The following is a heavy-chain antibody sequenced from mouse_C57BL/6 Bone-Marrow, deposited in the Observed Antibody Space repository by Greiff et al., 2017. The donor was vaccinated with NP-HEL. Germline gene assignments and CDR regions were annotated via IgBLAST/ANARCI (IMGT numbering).Heavy chain of an antibody. V-gene: IGHV5-6*01. Sequence: DVHLVESGGDLVKPGGSLKLSCAASGFTFSSYGMSWVRQTPDKRLEWVATISSGGSYTYYPDSVKGRFTISRDNAKNTLYLQMSSLKSEDTAMYYCARQGLRNYCYWYFDVWGTGTTVTVSS. CDR1: GFTFSSYG. D-gene: IGHD2-1*01. CDR3: ARQGLRNYCYWYFDV. CDR2: ISSGGSYT. J-gene: IGHJ1*03.